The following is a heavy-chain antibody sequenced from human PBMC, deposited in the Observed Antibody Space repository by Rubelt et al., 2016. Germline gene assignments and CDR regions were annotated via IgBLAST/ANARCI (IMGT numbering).Heavy chain of an antibody. D-gene: IGHD2-2*01. Sequence: SLRLSCAASGFTFSTYAMGWVRQAPGKGLEWVSAISGSGGSIYYADSVKGRITISRDSSKNKLYLQMNSLRAEDTAVYFWARGYCSGTFCYLNFGFDYWGQGTLLTVSS. CDR2: ISGSGGSI. V-gene: IGHV3-23*01. J-gene: IGHJ4*02. CDR3: ARGYCSGTFCYLNFGFDY. CDR1: GFTFSTYA.